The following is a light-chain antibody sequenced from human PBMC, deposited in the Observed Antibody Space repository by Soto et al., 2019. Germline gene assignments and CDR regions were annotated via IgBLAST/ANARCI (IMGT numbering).Light chain of an antibody. CDR1: SSNIGSSY. J-gene: IGLJ1*01. CDR2: RNN. Sequence: QSVLTQPPSASGTPGQRVTISCSGSSSNIGSSYVYWYQQLPGTAPKLLIYRNNQRPSGVPDRFSGSKSGTSASLAISGLRSEDEADYYCAAWNDSLSGYVFGTGTMLTVL. CDR3: AAWNDSLSGYV. V-gene: IGLV1-47*01.